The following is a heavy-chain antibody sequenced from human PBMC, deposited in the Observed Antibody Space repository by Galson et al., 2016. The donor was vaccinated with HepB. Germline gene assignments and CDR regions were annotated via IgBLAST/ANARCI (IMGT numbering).Heavy chain of an antibody. V-gene: IGHV4-30-4*08. CDR3: ASKFYSAHYYGFDY. Sequence: TLSLTCTVSGDSISTSAYYWSWIRQHPGKGLEWIGYIYYSGSTYYNPSLKSRVTISVDTSKSQFSLKLTSVNAADTAVYYCASKFYSAHYYGFDYWGQGTLVTVSS. D-gene: IGHD3-10*01. CDR2: IYYSGST. CDR1: GDSISTSAYY. J-gene: IGHJ4*02.